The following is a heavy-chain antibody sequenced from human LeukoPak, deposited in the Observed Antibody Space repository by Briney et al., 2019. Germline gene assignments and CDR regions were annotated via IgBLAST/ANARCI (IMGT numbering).Heavy chain of an antibody. CDR3: AKAQALLWFGELLYGD. CDR1: GFPFSSYA. D-gene: IGHD3-10*01. CDR2: ISGDGATT. Sequence: GGSLRLSCAASGFPFSSYAMTWVRQAPGKGLEWVSSISGDGATTYHADSVKGRFTISRDNAKNTVYLEISILGAEDTAVYYCAKAQALLWFGELLYGDWGQGTLVTVSS. V-gene: IGHV3-23*01. J-gene: IGHJ4*02.